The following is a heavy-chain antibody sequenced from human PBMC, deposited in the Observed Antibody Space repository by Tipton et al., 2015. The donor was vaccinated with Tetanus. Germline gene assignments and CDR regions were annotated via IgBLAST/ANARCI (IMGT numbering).Heavy chain of an antibody. J-gene: IGHJ4*02. CDR1: RGPISSYY. D-gene: IGHD3-10*01. CDR3: ATDRRGPGEVRGLDN. Sequence: TLSLTCTVSRGPISSYYWTWIRQPPGKGLEWIGYITDTGRTNYSPSLRNRLTISIDTSKTHFSLRLDSVTAADTAVYYCATDRRGPGEVRGLDNWGQGTLVTVSS. V-gene: IGHV4-59*01. CDR2: ITDTGRT.